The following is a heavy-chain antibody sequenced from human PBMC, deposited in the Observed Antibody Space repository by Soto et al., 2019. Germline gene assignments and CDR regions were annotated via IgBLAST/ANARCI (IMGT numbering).Heavy chain of an antibody. V-gene: IGHV4-59*08. CDR2: IYYSGST. D-gene: IGHD3-10*01. Sequence: QVQLQESGPGLVKPSETLSLTCTVSGGSISSYYWSWIRQPPGKGLEWIGYIYYSGSTNYNPSLKSRVTISVDTSKNQFSLKLSSVTAADTAVYYCALVRGAPWYNWFDPWGQGTLVTVSS. CDR1: GGSISSYY. CDR3: ALVRGAPWYNWFDP. J-gene: IGHJ5*02.